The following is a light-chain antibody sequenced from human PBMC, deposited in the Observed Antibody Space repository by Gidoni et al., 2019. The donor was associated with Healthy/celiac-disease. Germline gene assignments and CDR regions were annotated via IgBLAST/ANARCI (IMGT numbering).Light chain of an antibody. CDR2: DES. CDR1: QSVSSY. Sequence: EIVLTHSPATLSLSPGESATLSCRASQSVSSYLAWYQQKPGQAPRHLIYDESNWATGCPARVSGSGSGTDFTLTLSSLEPEDFAVYYCQQRSAWPPLFTFGPGTKVDIK. J-gene: IGKJ3*01. V-gene: IGKV3-11*01. CDR3: QQRSAWPPLFT.